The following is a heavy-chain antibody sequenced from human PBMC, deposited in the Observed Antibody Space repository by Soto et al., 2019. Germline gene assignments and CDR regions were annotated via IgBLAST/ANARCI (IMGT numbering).Heavy chain of an antibody. Sequence: ASVKVSCEASGYTFTGYYMHWVRQAPGQGLEWMGWINPNSGGTNYAQKFQGWVTMTRDTSISTAYMELSRLRSDDTAVYYCARVGCSGGSCYSVVGAFDIWGQGTMVTVSS. CDR3: ARVGCSGGSCYSVVGAFDI. J-gene: IGHJ3*02. CDR1: GYTFTGYY. D-gene: IGHD2-15*01. CDR2: INPNSGGT. V-gene: IGHV1-2*04.